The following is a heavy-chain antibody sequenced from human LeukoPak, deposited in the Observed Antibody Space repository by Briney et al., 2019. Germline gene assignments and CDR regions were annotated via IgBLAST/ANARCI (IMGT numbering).Heavy chain of an antibody. Sequence: GGSLRLSCAASGVTFSSYWMSWVRQAPGKGLEWVADIKQGGSAKYYVDSVKGGFTISRDNAKNSLYLQMTSLSAEDTAVYYCARDKIVGATYFDYWGQGTLVTVSS. D-gene: IGHD1-26*01. V-gene: IGHV3-7*01. CDR3: ARDKIVGATYFDY. J-gene: IGHJ4*02. CDR1: GVTFSSYW. CDR2: IKQGGSAK.